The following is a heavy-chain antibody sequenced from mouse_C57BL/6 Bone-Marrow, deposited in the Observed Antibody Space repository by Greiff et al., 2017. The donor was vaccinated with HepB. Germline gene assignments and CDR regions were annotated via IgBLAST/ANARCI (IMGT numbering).Heavy chain of an antibody. CDR1: GFTFSSYA. CDR3: TRDHYGSWYFDV. V-gene: IGHV5-9-1*02. CDR2: ISSGGDYI. Sequence: EVQWVESGEGLVKPGGSLKLSCAASGFTFSSYAMSWVRQTPEKRLEWVAYISSGGDYIYYADTVKGRFTISRDNARNTLYLQMSSLKSEDTAMYYCTRDHYGSWYFDVWGTGTTVTVSS. D-gene: IGHD1-1*01. J-gene: IGHJ1*03.